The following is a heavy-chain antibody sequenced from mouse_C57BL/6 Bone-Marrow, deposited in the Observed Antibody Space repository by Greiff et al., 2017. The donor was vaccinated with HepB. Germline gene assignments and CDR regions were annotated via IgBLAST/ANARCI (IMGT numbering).Heavy chain of an antibody. CDR2: ISNGGGST. D-gene: IGHD1-1*01. V-gene: IGHV5-12*01. CDR3: ARAFYYYGSSPWYFDV. J-gene: IGHJ1*03. Sequence: VQLKESGGGLVQPGGSLKLSCAASGFTFSDYYMYWVRQTPEKRLEWVAYISNGGGSTYYPDTVKGRFTISRDNAKNTLYLQMSRLKSEDTAMYYCARAFYYYGSSPWYFDVWGTGTTVTVSS. CDR1: GFTFSDYY.